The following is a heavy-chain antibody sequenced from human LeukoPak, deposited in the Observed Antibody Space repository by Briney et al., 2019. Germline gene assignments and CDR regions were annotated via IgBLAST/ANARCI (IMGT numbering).Heavy chain of an antibody. J-gene: IGHJ4*02. V-gene: IGHV4-39*01. D-gene: IGHD3-3*01. CDR2: IYYSGST. CDR3: ARHASVSGNWPRPLDY. CDR1: GGSISSSSYY. Sequence: PSETLSLTCTVSGGSISSSSYYWGWVRQPPGKGLEWIANIYYSGSTYYSSSLRSRVTISVDTSKNQFSLKLTSVTAADTAVYYCARHASVSGNWPRPLDYWGQGSLVTVSS.